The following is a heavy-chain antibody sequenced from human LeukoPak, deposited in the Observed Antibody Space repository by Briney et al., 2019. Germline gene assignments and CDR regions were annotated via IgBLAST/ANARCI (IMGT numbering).Heavy chain of an antibody. J-gene: IGHJ4*02. Sequence: GESLKISCKASGYSFTSYWISWVRQMPGKGLEWMGRIDPSDSYTNYSPTFQGHVTISADKSISTAYLQWSSLKASDTAMYYCARAYGSGSYPEGYWGQGTLVTVSS. CDR2: IDPSDSYT. CDR1: GYSFTSYW. CDR3: ARAYGSGSYPEGY. D-gene: IGHD3-10*01. V-gene: IGHV5-10-1*01.